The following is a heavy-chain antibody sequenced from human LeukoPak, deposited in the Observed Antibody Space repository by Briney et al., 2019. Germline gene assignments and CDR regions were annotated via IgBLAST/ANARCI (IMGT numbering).Heavy chain of an antibody. D-gene: IGHD3-10*01. V-gene: IGHV1-2*02. CDR2: INPNSGGT. CDR3: ARYYIEGRCFDY. J-gene: IGHJ4*02. CDR1: GYTFTSYY. Sequence: ASVKVSCKASGYTFTSYYIHWVRQAPGQGLEWIGWINPNSGGTNYAQKFQGRVTMTRDTSIRTAYMELSRLRSDDTAMYYCARYYIEGRCFDYWGQGTLVTVSS.